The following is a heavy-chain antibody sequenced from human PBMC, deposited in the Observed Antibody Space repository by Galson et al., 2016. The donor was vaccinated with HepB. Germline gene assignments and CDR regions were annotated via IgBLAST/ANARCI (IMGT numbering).Heavy chain of an antibody. V-gene: IGHV3-33*01. D-gene: IGHD6-6*01. CDR2: IWYDGSNK. J-gene: IGHJ2*01. CDR3: ARGAARPGDWYFDL. CDR1: GFTFSSYG. Sequence: SLRLSCAASGFTFSSYGMHWVRQAPGKGLEWVAVIWYDGSNKYYADSVKGRFTISRDNSKNTLYLQMNSLRAGDTAVYYCARGAARPGDWYFDLWGRGTLVTVSS.